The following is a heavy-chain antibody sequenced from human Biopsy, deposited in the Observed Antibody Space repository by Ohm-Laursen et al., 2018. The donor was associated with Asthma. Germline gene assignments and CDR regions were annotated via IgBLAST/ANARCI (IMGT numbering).Heavy chain of an antibody. CDR3: ASSIAVADSDAFDI. J-gene: IGHJ3*02. CDR1: GYTFTSYA. Sequence: ALVKVSCKASGYTFTSYAMHWVRQAPGQRLEWMGWINAGNGNTKYSQKFQGRVTITRDTSASTAYMELSSLRSEDTAVYYCASSIAVADSDAFDIWGQGTMVTVSS. V-gene: IGHV1-3*01. CDR2: INAGNGNT. D-gene: IGHD6-19*01.